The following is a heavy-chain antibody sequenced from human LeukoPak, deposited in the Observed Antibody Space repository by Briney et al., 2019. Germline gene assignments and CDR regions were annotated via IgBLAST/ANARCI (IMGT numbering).Heavy chain of an antibody. CDR1: GFTFSSYA. CDR2: ISDTGATT. Sequence: GGSLRLSCAGSGFTFSSYAMSWVRQAPGKGLEWVSAISDTGATTYEADSVKGRFTIYRDNSRSPLYLQMNSLRAEDTALYYCAKDTSIGRYCTNGVCSPFDYWGQGTLVTVSS. CDR3: AKDTSIGRYCTNGVCSPFDY. D-gene: IGHD2-8*01. J-gene: IGHJ4*02. V-gene: IGHV3-23*01.